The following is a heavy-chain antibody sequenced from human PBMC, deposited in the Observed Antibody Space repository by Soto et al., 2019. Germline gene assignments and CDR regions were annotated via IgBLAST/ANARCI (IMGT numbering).Heavy chain of an antibody. CDR1: GFTFSSYE. CDR3: ARAVDSSSDSYYYYGMDV. CDR2: ISSSGSTI. Sequence: GGSLRLSCAASGFTFSSYEMNWVRQAPGKGLEWVSYISSSGSTIYYADSVKGRFTISRDNAKNSLYLQMNSLRAEDTAVYYCARAVDSSSDSYYYYGMDVWGQGTTVTVSS. J-gene: IGHJ6*02. D-gene: IGHD6-6*01. V-gene: IGHV3-48*03.